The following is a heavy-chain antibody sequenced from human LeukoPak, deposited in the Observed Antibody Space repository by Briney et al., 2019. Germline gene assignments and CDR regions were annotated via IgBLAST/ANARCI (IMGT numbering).Heavy chain of an antibody. V-gene: IGHV4-61*05. CDR1: GVSISSSNSY. CDR3: ARVSGYDWESFYDY. D-gene: IGHD5-12*01. CDR2: IYYSGST. J-gene: IGHJ4*02. Sequence: SETLSLTCTVSGVSISSSNSYWGWIRQPPGKGLEWIGYIYYSGSTNYNPSLKSRVTISIDTSKNQFSLKLGSVTAADTAVYYCARVSGYDWESFYDYWGQGTLVTVSS.